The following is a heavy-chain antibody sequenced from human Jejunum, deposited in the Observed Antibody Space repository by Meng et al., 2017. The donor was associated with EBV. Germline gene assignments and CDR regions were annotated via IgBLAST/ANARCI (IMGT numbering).Heavy chain of an antibody. Sequence: QVQLQESGPGLVQPSGPLSLTCTVSGGSTNSKNWWHWVRQAPGKGLEWIGEIDHSGSTHYNPSLKSRVTISLGTSMNQFSLELTSPTAADTAVYYCARDSQYLARGYFDYWGQGALVTVSS. V-gene: IGHV4-4*02. J-gene: IGHJ4*02. CDR3: ARDSQYLARGYFDY. CDR2: IDHSGST. CDR1: GGSTNSKNW. D-gene: IGHD2/OR15-2a*01.